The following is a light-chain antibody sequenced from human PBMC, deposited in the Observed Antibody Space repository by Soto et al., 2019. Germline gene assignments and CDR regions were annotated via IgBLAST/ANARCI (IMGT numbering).Light chain of an antibody. CDR2: DDS. CDR1: NVGSKS. CDR3: QVWDTGSDQGV. V-gene: IGLV3-21*02. J-gene: IGLJ1*01. Sequence: SYELTQPPSVSVAPGQTATVTCGGPNVGSKSVHWYQQKPGQAPVLVVYDDSDRPSGIPERFSGSNSGNTATLTISRVEAGDEADYYCQVWDTGSDQGVFGTGTKLTVL.